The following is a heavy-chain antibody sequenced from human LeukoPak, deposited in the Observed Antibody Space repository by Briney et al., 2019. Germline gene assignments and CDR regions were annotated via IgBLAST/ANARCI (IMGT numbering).Heavy chain of an antibody. CDR2: IYTSGST. D-gene: IGHD6-19*01. V-gene: IGHV4-4*07. Sequence: SETLSLTCTVSGYSISRGYYWGWIRQPAGKGLEWIGRIYTSGSTNYNPSLKSRVTMSVDTSKNQFSLKLSSVTAADTAVYYCARDRIAVAGRAYFDYWGQGTLVTVSS. CDR3: ARDRIAVAGRAYFDY. J-gene: IGHJ4*02. CDR1: GYSISRGYY.